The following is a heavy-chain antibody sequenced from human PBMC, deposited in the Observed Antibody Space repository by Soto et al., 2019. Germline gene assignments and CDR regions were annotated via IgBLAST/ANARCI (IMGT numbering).Heavy chain of an antibody. D-gene: IGHD2-15*01. J-gene: IGHJ4*02. Sequence: GGSLRLSCAASGFTFSDYYMSWIRQAPGKGLEWVSYISSSGSTIYYADSVKGRFTISRDNAKNSLYLQMNSLRAEDTAVYYCARLPLYCSGGSCSRLAKYYFDYWGQGTLVTVSS. CDR2: ISSSGSTI. CDR1: GFTFSDYY. V-gene: IGHV3-11*01. CDR3: ARLPLYCSGGSCSRLAKYYFDY.